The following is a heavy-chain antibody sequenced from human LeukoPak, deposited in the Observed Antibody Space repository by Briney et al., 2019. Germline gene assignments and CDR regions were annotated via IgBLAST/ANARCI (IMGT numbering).Heavy chain of an antibody. CDR2: INPNRGGT. CDR3: ARDSLRAAAADYHFPS. V-gene: IGHV1-2*06. J-gene: IGHJ4*02. Sequence: EASVKVSCKASGYTFTGYYMHWVRQAPGQGLEWMGRINPNRGGTNYAQKFQGRVTMTRDTSISTAYMELSRLRSDDTAVYYCARDSLRAAAADYHFPSWGQGTLVTVSS. CDR1: GYTFTGYY. D-gene: IGHD6-13*01.